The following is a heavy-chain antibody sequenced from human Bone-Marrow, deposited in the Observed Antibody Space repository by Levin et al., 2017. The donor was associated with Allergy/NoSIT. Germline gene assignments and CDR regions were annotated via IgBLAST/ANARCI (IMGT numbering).Heavy chain of an antibody. Sequence: SETLSLTCTVSGGSVSSGSYYWSWIRQPPGKGLEWIGYIYYSGSTNYNPSLKSRVTISVDTSKNQFSLKLSSVTAADTAVYYCARERRGGYYSSNFDYWGQGTLVTVSS. CDR2: IYYSGST. CDR1: GGSVSSGSYY. D-gene: IGHD3-22*01. CDR3: ARERRGGYYSSNFDY. V-gene: IGHV4-61*01. J-gene: IGHJ4*02.